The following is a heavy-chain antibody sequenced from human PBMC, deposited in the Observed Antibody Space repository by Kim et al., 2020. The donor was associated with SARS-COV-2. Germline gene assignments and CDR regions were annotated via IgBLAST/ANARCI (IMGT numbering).Heavy chain of an antibody. J-gene: IGHJ3*02. CDR3: ARLPYYDSSGYYDFWAFDI. Sequence: SETLSLTCTVSGGSISSSSYYWGWIRQPPGKGLEWIGSIYYSGSTYYNPSLKSRVTISVDTSKNQFSLKLSSVTAADTAVYYCARLPYYDSSGYYDFWAFDIWGQGTMVTVSS. D-gene: IGHD3-22*01. V-gene: IGHV4-39*01. CDR2: IYYSGST. CDR1: GGSISSSSYY.